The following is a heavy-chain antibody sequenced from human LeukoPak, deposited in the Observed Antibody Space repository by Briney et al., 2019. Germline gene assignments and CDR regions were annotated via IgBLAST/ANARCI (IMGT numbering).Heavy chain of an antibody. J-gene: IGHJ5*02. Sequence: RASVKVSCKASGGTFSSYAISWVRQAPGQGLEWMGGIIPIFGTANYAQKFQGRVTITADKSTSTAYMELSSLRSEDTAVYYCASRAAVAGNWFDPWGQGTLVTVSS. CDR2: IIPIFGTA. CDR3: ASRAAVAGNWFDP. CDR1: GGTFSSYA. V-gene: IGHV1-69*06. D-gene: IGHD6-19*01.